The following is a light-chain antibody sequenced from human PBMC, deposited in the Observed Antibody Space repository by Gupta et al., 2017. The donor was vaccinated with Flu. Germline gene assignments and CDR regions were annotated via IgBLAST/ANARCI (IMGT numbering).Light chain of an antibody. CDR2: GAS. V-gene: IGKV3-20*01. Sequence: EIVLTQSPGTLSLSPGERAALSCTASQTISNNYLAWYQQKPGQTPRVLIYGASSRAADIPDRFSGSGSGTVFTLTISRLEPEDFAVYYCQQYSNFPITFGQGTRLEIK. J-gene: IGKJ5*01. CDR1: QTISNNY. CDR3: QQYSNFPIT.